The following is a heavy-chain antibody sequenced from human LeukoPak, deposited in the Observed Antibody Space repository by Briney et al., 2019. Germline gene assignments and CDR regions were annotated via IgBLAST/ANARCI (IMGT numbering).Heavy chain of an antibody. D-gene: IGHD3-10*01. CDR2: IIPIFGTA. J-gene: IGHJ2*01. V-gene: IGHV1-69*13. CDR1: GGTFSSYA. Sequence: GASVKVSCKDSGGTFSSYAISWVRQAPGQGLEWMGGIIPIFGTANYAQKFQGRVTITADESTSTAYMELSSLRSEDTAVYYCARGVTMVRELYWYFDLWGRGTLVTVSS. CDR3: ARGVTMVRELYWYFDL.